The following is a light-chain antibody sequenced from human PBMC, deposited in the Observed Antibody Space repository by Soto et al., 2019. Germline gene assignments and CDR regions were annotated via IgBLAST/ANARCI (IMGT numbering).Light chain of an antibody. J-gene: IGLJ1*01. CDR1: SSDVGGYNY. CDR2: EVS. Sequence: QSVLTQPPSASGSPGQSVTISCTGTSSDVGGYNYVSWYQQHPGKAPKLMIYEVSKRPSGVPDRFSGSKSGNTASLTVSGFQYEEEFGYPGRSYADCKLYLFGSGTK. V-gene: IGLV2-8*01. CDR3: RSYADCKLYL.